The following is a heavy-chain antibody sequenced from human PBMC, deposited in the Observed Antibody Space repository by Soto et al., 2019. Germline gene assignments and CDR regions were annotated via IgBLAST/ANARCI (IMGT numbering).Heavy chain of an antibody. D-gene: IGHD6-13*01. CDR2: VYRTGST. Sequence: PSETLSLTCTVSGGSLSSGDYYWSWIRQPPGKGLEWIGEVYRTGSTNYNPSLESRLTISVDKSKNQFSLKLTSVTAADTAVYYCARARATIAAAAIFDCWGQGTLVTVSS. CDR1: GGSLSSGDYY. V-gene: IGHV4-61*08. CDR3: ARARATIAAAAIFDC. J-gene: IGHJ4*02.